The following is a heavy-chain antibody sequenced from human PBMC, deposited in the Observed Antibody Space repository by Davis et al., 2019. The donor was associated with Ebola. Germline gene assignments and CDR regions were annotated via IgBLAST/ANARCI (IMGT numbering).Heavy chain of an antibody. V-gene: IGHV5-51*01. CDR2: IYVGDSEI. J-gene: IGHJ6*04. Sequence: GESLKISCKASGYTFPNYWLVWVRQMPGKGLEWMGIIYVGDSEIRYSPSFQGHVTISADKSISTAYLQWSSLKASDTAMYYCARHLGSYSYGSRYYYYYYGMDVWGKGTTVTVSS. CDR1: GYTFPNYW. CDR3: ARHLGSYSYGSRYYYYYYGMDV. D-gene: IGHD5-18*01.